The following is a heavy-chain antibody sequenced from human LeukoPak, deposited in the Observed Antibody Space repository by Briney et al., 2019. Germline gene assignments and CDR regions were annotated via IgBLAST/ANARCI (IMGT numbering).Heavy chain of an antibody. CDR1: GFTFSDYY. D-gene: IGHD3-22*01. CDR2: ISSSGSTI. V-gene: IGHV3-11*01. CDR3: ATDLLPKTMIVVVTLGL. Sequence: PGGSLRLSCAASGFTFSDYYMSWIRQAPGKGLEWVSYISSSGSTIYYADSVKGRFTISRDNAKNSLYLQMNSLRAEDTAVYYCATDLLPKTMIVVVTLGLWGQGTLVTVSS. J-gene: IGHJ4*02.